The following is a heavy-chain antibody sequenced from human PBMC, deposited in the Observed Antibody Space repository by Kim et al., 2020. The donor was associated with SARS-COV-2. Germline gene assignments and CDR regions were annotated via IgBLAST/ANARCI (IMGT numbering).Heavy chain of an antibody. CDR2: ISYDGSNK. J-gene: IGHJ6*01. Sequence: GGSLRLSCAASGFTFSSYGMHWVRQAPGKGLEWVAVISYDGSNKYYADSVKGRFTISRDNSKNTLYLQMNSLRAENTAVYYCAKVHSSSPSYYYGMDAWG. CDR1: GFTFSSYG. V-gene: IGHV3-30*18. D-gene: IGHD6-6*01. CDR3: AKVHSSSPSYYYGMDA.